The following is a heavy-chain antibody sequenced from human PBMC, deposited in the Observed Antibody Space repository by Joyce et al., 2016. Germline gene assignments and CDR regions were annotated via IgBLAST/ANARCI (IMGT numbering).Heavy chain of an antibody. V-gene: IGHV4-59*01. CDR3: ARFWTYGSVWYKFDL. CDR2: KYFSGSS. D-gene: IGHD6-19*01. Sequence: QVQLQESGPGLVKPSETLSLTCSVSDDSISLYYWSWIRQPPGKGLEWIGYKYFSGSSNVNPSLKSRVSISVDTSKSQISLNLSSVTAADTAMYYCARFWTYGSVWYKFDLWGQGTLVTVSS. J-gene: IGHJ4*02. CDR1: DDSISLYY.